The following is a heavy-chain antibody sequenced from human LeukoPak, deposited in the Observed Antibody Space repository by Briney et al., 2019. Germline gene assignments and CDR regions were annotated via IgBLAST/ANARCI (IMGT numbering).Heavy chain of an antibody. V-gene: IGHV4-39*07. D-gene: IGHD3-16*02. J-gene: IGHJ4*02. Sequence: SETLSLTCTVSGGSISSSSYYWSWIRQPSGKGLEWIGEINHSGSTNYNPSLKSRVTISVDTSKNQFSLNLSSVTAADTAVYFCARRGQAGYLYWGQGTLVTVSS. CDR1: GGSISSSSYY. CDR2: INHSGST. CDR3: ARRGQAGYLY.